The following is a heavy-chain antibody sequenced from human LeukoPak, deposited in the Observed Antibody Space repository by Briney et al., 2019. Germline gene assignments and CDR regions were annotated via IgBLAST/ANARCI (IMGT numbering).Heavy chain of an antibody. V-gene: IGHV4-39*07. CDR3: ARGWGYCTNGVCQHLNWFDP. CDR2: IYYSGST. D-gene: IGHD2-8*01. J-gene: IGHJ5*02. CDR1: GGSISSSSYY. Sequence: SETLSLTCTVSGGSISSSSYYWGWIRQPPGKGLEWIGSIYYSGSTYYNPSLKSRVTISVDTSKNQFSLKLSSVTAADTAVYYCARGWGYCTNGVCQHLNWFDPWGQGTLVTVSS.